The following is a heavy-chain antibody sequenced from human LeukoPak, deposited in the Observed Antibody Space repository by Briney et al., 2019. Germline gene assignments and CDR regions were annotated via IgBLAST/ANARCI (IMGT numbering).Heavy chain of an antibody. J-gene: IGHJ4*02. CDR1: GYTFTGYY. V-gene: IGHV1-2*02. D-gene: IGHD1-26*01. Sequence: ASVKVSCKASGYTFTGYYIHWVRQAPGQGLEWMGLINPNSCCTNYAQKFQGRVTMTRDTSISTAYMDLSRLRSDDTAVYYCARGSIVGATFDYFDYWGQGTLVTVSS. CDR2: INPNSCCT. CDR3: ARGSIVGATFDYFDY.